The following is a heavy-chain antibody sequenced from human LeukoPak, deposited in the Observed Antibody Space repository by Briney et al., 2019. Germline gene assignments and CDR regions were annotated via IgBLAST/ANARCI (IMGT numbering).Heavy chain of an antibody. V-gene: IGHV5-10-1*01. CDR1: GYKFTNHW. CDR3: ARHVGITSASDY. D-gene: IGHD1-26*01. J-gene: IGHJ4*02. Sequence: GGSLKISFQVSGYKFTNHWISLVRQMPGKGLEWMGKIDPSESYTKYSPSFQGHVTISTDKSITTAYLQWSSLKASDTAIYYCARHVGITSASDYWGQGTLVTVSS. CDR2: IDPSESYT.